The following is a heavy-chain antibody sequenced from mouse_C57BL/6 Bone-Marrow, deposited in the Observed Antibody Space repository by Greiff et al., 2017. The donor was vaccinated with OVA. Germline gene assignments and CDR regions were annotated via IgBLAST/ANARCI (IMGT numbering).Heavy chain of an antibody. CDR1: GYTFTSYG. V-gene: IGHV1-81*01. J-gene: IGHJ1*03. CDR2: IYPRSGNT. Sequence: QVQLKESGAELARPGASVKLSCTASGYTFTSYGISWVKQRTGQGLEWIGEIYPRSGNTYYNEKFKGKATLTADKSSSTAYMELRSLTSEDSAVYFCARGGADVWGTGTTVTVSS. CDR3: ARGGADV.